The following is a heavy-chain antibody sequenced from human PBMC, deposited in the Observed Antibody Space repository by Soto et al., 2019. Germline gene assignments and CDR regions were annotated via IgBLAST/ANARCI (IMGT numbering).Heavy chain of an antibody. CDR1: GFRFSSYG. CDR2: ISYDGSNK. CDR3: ANAADADCDGDCYSFDY. V-gene: IGHV3-30*18. D-gene: IGHD2-21*02. Sequence: QVQLVESAGGVVQPGRSLRLSCAASGFRFSSYGMHWVRQAPGKGLEWVAVISYDGSNKYYADSVKGRFTISRDNSKNTLFLQMNSLRAEDTAVYYCANAADADCDGDCYSFDYWGQGTVVMVCS. J-gene: IGHJ4*02.